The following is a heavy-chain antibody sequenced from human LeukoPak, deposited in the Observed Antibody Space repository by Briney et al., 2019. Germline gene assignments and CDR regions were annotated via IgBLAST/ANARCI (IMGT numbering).Heavy chain of an antibody. CDR2: IYSGGST. Sequence: GRSLRLSCAASGFTVSSNYMSWVRQAPGKGLEWVSVIYSGGSTNYADSVKGRSTIFRDNAKNTLYLQMNSLRAEDTAVYYCVRDLGGRSGHWGQGTLVTVSS. CDR1: GFTVSSNY. V-gene: IGHV3-66*01. CDR3: VRDLGGRSGH. J-gene: IGHJ4*02. D-gene: IGHD1-26*01.